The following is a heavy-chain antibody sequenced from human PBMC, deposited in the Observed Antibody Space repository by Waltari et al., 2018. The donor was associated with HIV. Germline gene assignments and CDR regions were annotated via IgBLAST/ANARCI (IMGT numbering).Heavy chain of an antibody. V-gene: IGHV4-59*13. D-gene: IGHD6-19*01. CDR1: GGSISSYY. CDR3: ARVPGFSSGVFEY. J-gene: IGHJ4*02. Sequence: QVQLQESGPGLVKPSETLSLTCTVSGGSISSYYWSWIRQPPEKGLEWIGYIYSTGSANYNPPLKTRVNMSVDTSKNQFSLNLTSVTAADTAVYYCARVPGFSSGVFEYWGQGTLVTVSS. CDR2: IYSTGSA.